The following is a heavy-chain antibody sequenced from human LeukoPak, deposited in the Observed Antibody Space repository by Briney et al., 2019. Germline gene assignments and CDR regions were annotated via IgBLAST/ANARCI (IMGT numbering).Heavy chain of an antibody. CDR3: STDRRDWNPRD. CDR2: IKSKTDGGTT. V-gene: IGHV3-15*01. Sequence: GGSLRLSCAASGFTFSSYSMNWVRQAPGKGLEWVGRIKSKTDGGTTDYAAPVKGRFTISRDDSKNTLYLQMNSLKTEDTAVYYCSTDRRDWNPRDWGQGTLVTVSS. CDR1: GFTFSSYS. D-gene: IGHD1-1*01. J-gene: IGHJ4*02.